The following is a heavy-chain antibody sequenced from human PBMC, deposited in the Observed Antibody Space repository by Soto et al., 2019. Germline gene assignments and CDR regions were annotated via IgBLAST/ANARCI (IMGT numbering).Heavy chain of an antibody. CDR2: IIPIPGTA. V-gene: IGHV1-69*01. CDR1: GGTFSSYA. D-gene: IGHD2-2*01. CDR3: ARSQGSSTSLEIYYYYYYGMDV. Sequence: QLVQSGAEVKKPGSSVKVSCKASGGTFSSYAISWVRQAPGQGLEWMGGIIPIPGTANYAQKFQGRVTITADESTSTAYMELSSLRSEDTAVYYCARSQGSSTSLEIYYYYYYGMDVWGQGTTVTVSS. J-gene: IGHJ6*02.